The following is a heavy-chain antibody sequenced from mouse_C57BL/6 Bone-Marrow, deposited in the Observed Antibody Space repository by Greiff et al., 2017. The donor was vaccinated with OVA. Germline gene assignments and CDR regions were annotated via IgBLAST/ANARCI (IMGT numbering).Heavy chain of an antibody. J-gene: IGHJ3*01. CDR2: IYPGDGDT. D-gene: IGHD2-1*01. CDR3: ARDGNLFAY. Sequence: VKLVESGPELVKPGASVKISCKASGYAFSSSWMNWVKQRPGKGLEWIGRIYPGDGDTNYNGKFKGKATLTADKSSSTAYMQLSSLKSEDSAVYCCARDGNLFAYWGQGTLVTVSA. CDR1: GYAFSSSW. V-gene: IGHV1-82*01.